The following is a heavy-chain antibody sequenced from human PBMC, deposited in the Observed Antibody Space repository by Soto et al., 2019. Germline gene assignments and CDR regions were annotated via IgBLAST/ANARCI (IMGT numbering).Heavy chain of an antibody. CDR1: GFTFTSFA. Sequence: GGSLRLSCAASGFTFTSFAMHWVRQAPGKGLEYVSAITSNGGSTYYADSVKGRFTISRDNSKNTLYLQMSSLRAEDTAVYYCVKAPIAVSAYYKGWGQGTLVTVSS. CDR2: ITSNGGST. CDR3: VKAPIAVSAYYKG. D-gene: IGHD6-19*01. J-gene: IGHJ4*02. V-gene: IGHV3-64D*08.